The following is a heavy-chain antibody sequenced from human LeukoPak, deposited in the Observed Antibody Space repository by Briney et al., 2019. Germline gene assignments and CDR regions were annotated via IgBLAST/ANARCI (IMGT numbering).Heavy chain of an antibody. CDR3: ARTRTYSYDSSGHDYPTHFDY. CDR2: IYSDGTT. D-gene: IGHD3-22*01. J-gene: IGHJ4*02. V-gene: IGHV3-66*01. Sequence: PGGSLRLSCAASGFIVSSNYMSWVRQAPGKGLEWVSAIYSDGTTYYADSVKGRFTISSYNRENTLYLQMNSLRAEDTAVYYCARTRTYSYDSSGHDYPTHFDYWGQGTLVTVSS. CDR1: GFIVSSNY.